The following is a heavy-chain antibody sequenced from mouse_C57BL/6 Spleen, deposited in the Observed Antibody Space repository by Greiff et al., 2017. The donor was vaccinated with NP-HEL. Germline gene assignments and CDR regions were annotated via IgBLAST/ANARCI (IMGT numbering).Heavy chain of an antibody. Sequence: VQLQQSGPELVKPGASVKISCKASGYSFTGYYMNWVKQSPEKSLEWIGEINPSTGGTTYNQKFKAKATLTVDKSSSTAYMQLKSLTSEDSAVYYCARGGYDYYAMDYWGQGTSVTVSS. V-gene: IGHV1-42*01. CDR2: INPSTGGT. CDR3: ARGGYDYYAMDY. D-gene: IGHD3-1*01. J-gene: IGHJ4*01. CDR1: GYSFTGYY.